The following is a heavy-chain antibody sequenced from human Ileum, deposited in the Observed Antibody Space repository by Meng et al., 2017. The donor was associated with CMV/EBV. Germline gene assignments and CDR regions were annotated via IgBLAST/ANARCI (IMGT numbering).Heavy chain of an antibody. Sequence: VRLQESGPGLVRPSETLSLTCTVSGGSISSNSWSWIRQRAGKGLEWIGRIYTSGSTNYNPSLTSRVTMSVDTAKTQFSLKLNSVTAADAAVYYCASHYYYGSGNYLPFDPWGRGTLVTVSS. V-gene: IGHV4-4*07. CDR2: IYTSGST. D-gene: IGHD3-10*01. CDR1: GGSISSNS. CDR3: ASHYYYGSGNYLPFDP. J-gene: IGHJ5*02.